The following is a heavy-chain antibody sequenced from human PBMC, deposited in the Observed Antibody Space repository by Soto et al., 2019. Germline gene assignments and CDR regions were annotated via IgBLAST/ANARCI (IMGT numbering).Heavy chain of an antibody. CDR2: ISGSGGST. CDR1: GFTFSSYA. V-gene: IGHV3-23*01. Sequence: PGGSLRLSCAASGFTFSSYAMSWVRQAPGKGLEWVSAISGSGGSTYYADSVKGRFTISRDNSKNTLYLQMNSLRAEDTAVYYCAKDIKRQRVWAIRDDYYYYMDVWGKGTTVTVSS. J-gene: IGHJ6*03. D-gene: IGHD3-10*01. CDR3: AKDIKRQRVWAIRDDYYYYMDV.